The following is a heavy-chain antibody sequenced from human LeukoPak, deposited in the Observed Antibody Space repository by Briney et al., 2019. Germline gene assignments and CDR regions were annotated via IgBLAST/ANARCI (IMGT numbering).Heavy chain of an antibody. CDR1: GFTFSSYW. V-gene: IGHV3-7*01. Sequence: GGSLRLSFAASGFTFSSYWMSWVRQAPGKGLDWVANIKQDGSEKYYVDSVKGRFTISRDNAKNSLYLQMNSLRAEDTAVYYCAKSYGSGNLNWFDPWGQGTLVTVSS. J-gene: IGHJ5*02. CDR3: AKSYGSGNLNWFDP. CDR2: IKQDGSEK. D-gene: IGHD3-10*01.